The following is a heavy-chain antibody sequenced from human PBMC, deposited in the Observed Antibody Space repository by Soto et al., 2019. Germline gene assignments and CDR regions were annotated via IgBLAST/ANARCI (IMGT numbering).Heavy chain of an antibody. CDR2: IYYSGST. Sequence: XATLSLACTVSGGCISSYYWSWIRQPPGKGLEWIGYIYYSGSTNYNPSLKSRVTISVDTSKNQFSLKLSSVTAADTAVYYCARSRLTTVVTLFDYWGQGTLVTVYS. CDR3: ARSRLTTVVTLFDY. D-gene: IGHD4-17*01. J-gene: IGHJ4*02. CDR1: GGCISSYY. V-gene: IGHV4-59*01.